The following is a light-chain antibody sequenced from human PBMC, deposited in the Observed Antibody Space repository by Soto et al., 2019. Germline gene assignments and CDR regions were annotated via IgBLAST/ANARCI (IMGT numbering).Light chain of an antibody. CDR3: QQYNDWPPT. J-gene: IGKJ5*01. Sequence: EIVMTQSPATLSVSPGEGATLSCRASQSISSNLAWYQQKPGQAPRLLISGASTRATGIPARFSGSGSGTEFTLTISSLQSEDFAVYDCQQYNDWPPTFGQGTRLEIK. V-gene: IGKV3-15*01. CDR2: GAS. CDR1: QSISSN.